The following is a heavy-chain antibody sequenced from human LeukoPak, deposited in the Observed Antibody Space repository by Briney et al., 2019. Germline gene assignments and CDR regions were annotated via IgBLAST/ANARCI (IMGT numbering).Heavy chain of an antibody. CDR1: GGTFSSYA. V-gene: IGHV1-69*06. J-gene: IGHJ4*02. CDR3: ARGTGYYDSSGLVPFDY. D-gene: IGHD3-22*01. Sequence: SVKVSCKASGGTFSSYAISWVRQAPGQGLEWMGRIIPIFGTANYAQKFQGRVTITADKSTGTAYMELSSLRSEDTAVYYCARGTGYYDSSGLVPFDYWGQGTLVTVSS. CDR2: IIPIFGTA.